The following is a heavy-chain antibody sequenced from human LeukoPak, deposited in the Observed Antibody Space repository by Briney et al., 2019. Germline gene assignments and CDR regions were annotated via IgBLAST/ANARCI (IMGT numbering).Heavy chain of an antibody. Sequence: GGSLRLSCAASGFTFDDYAMHWVRQAPGKGLEWVSSISWNSGSIGYADSVKGRFTISRDNAKNSLYLQMNSLRAEDTALYYCAKDGGSSLYYYGMDVWGQGTTVTVSS. J-gene: IGHJ6*02. CDR2: ISWNSGSI. CDR1: GFTFDDYA. V-gene: IGHV3-9*01. D-gene: IGHD6-13*01. CDR3: AKDGGSSLYYYGMDV.